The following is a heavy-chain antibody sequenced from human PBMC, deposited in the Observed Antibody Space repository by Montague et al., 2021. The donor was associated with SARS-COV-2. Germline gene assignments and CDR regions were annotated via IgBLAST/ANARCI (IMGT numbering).Heavy chain of an antibody. CDR2: IWYDGSNK. Sequence: SLRLSCPASGFTFSSYGMHWVRQAPGKGLEWVAVIWYDGSNKYYADSVKGRFTISRDNSKNTLYLQMNSLRAEDTAVYYCARDLRRITIFGGVLNYYYGMDVWGQGTTVTVSS. CDR1: GFTFSSYG. D-gene: IGHD3-3*01. CDR3: ARDLRRITIFGGVLNYYYGMDV. J-gene: IGHJ6*02. V-gene: IGHV3-33*01.